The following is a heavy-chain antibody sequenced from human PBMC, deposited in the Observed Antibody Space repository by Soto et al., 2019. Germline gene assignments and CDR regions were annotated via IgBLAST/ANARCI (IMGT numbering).Heavy chain of an antibody. J-gene: IGHJ6*02. Sequence: SETLSLTCAVYGGSFSGYYWSWIRQPPGKGLEWIGEINHGGNTNYNPSLKSRVTISVDTSKNQFSLKLSSVTAADTAVYYCARVLAAAGQYYYYYGMDVWGQGTTVTVSS. D-gene: IGHD6-13*01. CDR3: ARVLAAAGQYYYYYGMDV. CDR1: GGSFSGYY. CDR2: INHGGNT. V-gene: IGHV4-34*01.